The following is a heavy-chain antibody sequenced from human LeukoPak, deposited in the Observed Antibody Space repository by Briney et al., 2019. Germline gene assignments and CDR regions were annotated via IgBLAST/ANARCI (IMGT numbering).Heavy chain of an antibody. V-gene: IGHV4-4*07. CDR1: SSSISSYY. J-gene: IGHJ4*02. Sequence: SETLSLTCTVSSSSISSYYCNWIRQPAGKGLEWIGRIHTGGTTNDNPSLKSRVTMSVDTSKNQFSLKLSSVTAADTAVYYCARHKDMRTTLTPFDYWGQGTLVTVSS. D-gene: IGHD4-17*01. CDR3: ARHKDMRTTLTPFDY. CDR2: IHTGGTT.